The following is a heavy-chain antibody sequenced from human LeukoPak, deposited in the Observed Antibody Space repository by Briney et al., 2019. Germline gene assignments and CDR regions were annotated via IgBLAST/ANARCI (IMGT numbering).Heavy chain of an antibody. CDR1: GGTFSSYA. V-gene: IGHV1-69*06. CDR2: IIPIFGTA. CDR3: ARGASITMVRGVTYYYYMDV. J-gene: IGHJ6*03. D-gene: IGHD3-10*01. Sequence: ASVKVSCKASGGTFSSYAISWVRQAPGQGLEWMGGIIPIFGTANYAQKFQGRVTITADKSTSTAYMELSSLRSEDTAVYYCARGASITMVRGVTYYYYMDVWGKGTTVTVSS.